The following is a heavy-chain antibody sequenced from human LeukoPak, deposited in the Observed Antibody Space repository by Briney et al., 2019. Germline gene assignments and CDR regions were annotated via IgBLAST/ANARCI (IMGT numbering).Heavy chain of an antibody. D-gene: IGHD2-15*01. J-gene: IGHJ5*02. CDR2: IHPADSAS. CDR1: GYTFTDSW. CDR3: VKGWRDSLSAPADH. Sequence: GESLKISRQASGYTFTDSWIGWVRQKSGKGLEWLAVIHPADSASRYSPSFQGQVFISVARSMNTAYLQSSSLKASDSAVYYCVKGWRDSLSAPADHWGQ. V-gene: IGHV5-51*06.